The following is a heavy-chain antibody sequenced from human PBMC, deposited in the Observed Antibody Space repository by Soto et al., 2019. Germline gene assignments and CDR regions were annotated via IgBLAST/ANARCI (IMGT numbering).Heavy chain of an antibody. D-gene: IGHD3-16*01. CDR2: ISSSSSYI. J-gene: IGHJ4*02. CDR3: ACIGASTAIDY. Sequence: EVQLVESGGGLVKPGGSLRLSCAASGFTFSSYSMNWVRQAPGKGLEWVSSISSSSSYIYYAVSVKGRFTISRDNAKNSRYLQMSSLRAEDTAVYYCACIGASTAIDYWGQGTLVTVSS. V-gene: IGHV3-21*01. CDR1: GFTFSSYS.